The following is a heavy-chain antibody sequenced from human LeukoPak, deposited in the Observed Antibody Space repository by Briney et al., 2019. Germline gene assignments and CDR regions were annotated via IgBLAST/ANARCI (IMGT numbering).Heavy chain of an antibody. Sequence: ASVKVSCKASGYTFTSYYINWVRQATGQGPEWMGWMNPNSGSTNFAQKFQGRVTMTRNTSISTAYMELSSLTSDDTAVYYCARDSGWRCFQNWFGYWGQGTLVTVSS. CDR1: GYTFTSYY. V-gene: IGHV1-8*02. CDR3: ARDSGWRCFQNWFGY. CDR2: MNPNSGST. J-gene: IGHJ4*02. D-gene: IGHD1-1*01.